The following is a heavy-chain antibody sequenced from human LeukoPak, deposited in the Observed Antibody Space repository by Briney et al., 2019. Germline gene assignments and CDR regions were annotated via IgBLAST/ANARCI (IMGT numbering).Heavy chain of an antibody. CDR2: ISGSGGST. Sequence: GGSLRLSCAASGFTFSSYAMSWVRQAPGKGLEWVSAISGSGGSTYYADSVKGRFTISRDNSKNTLYLQMNSLRAEDTAVYYCASQGHYYDSSGPIDYWGQGTLVTVSS. CDR1: GFTFSSYA. V-gene: IGHV3-23*01. D-gene: IGHD3-22*01. J-gene: IGHJ4*02. CDR3: ASQGHYYDSSGPIDY.